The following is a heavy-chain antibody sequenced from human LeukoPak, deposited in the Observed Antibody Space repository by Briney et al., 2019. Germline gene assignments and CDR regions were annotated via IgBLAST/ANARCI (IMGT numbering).Heavy chain of an antibody. D-gene: IGHD1-1*01. CDR1: GGSFSGYY. CDR3: ARHGGFSNGRVFDY. V-gene: IGHV4-34*01. J-gene: IGHJ4*02. Sequence: PSETLSLTCAVYGGSFSGYYWSWIRQPPGKGLEWIGEINHSGSTNYNPSLKSRVTISVDTSKNQFSLKLSSVTAADTAVYYCARHGGFSNGRVFDYWGQGTLVTVSS. CDR2: INHSGST.